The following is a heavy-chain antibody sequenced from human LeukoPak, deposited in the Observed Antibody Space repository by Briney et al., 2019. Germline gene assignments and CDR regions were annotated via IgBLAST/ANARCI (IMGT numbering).Heavy chain of an antibody. V-gene: IGHV3-30*18. CDR3: AKVNFRWIAVAGTFDY. CDR1: GFTFSSYG. D-gene: IGHD6-19*01. CDR2: ISYDGSNK. Sequence: GGSLRLSCAAPGFTFSSYGMHWVRQAPGKGLEWVAVISYDGSNKYYADSVKGRFTISRDNSKNTLYLQMNSLRAKDTAVYYCAKVNFRWIAVAGTFDYWGQGTLVTVSS. J-gene: IGHJ4*02.